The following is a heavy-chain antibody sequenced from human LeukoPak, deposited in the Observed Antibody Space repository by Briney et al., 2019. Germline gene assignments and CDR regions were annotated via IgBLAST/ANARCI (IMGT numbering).Heavy chain of an antibody. J-gene: IGHJ2*01. CDR2: INWNAGSI. D-gene: IGHD5-18*01. V-gene: IGHV3-20*04. Sequence: PGGSLRLSCAASRFNFDDFGMSWVRQSPGKGLEWVSGINWNAGSIGYADSVKGRFNTSRDNAKRSLYLQMNSLRDEDTALYYCVRVGGYTYGDNWYFDVWGRGTLVTVSS. CDR3: VRVGGYTYGDNWYFDV. CDR1: RFNFDDFG.